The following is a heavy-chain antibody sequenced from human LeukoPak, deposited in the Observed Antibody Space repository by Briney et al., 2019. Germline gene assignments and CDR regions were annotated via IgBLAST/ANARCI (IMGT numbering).Heavy chain of an antibody. J-gene: IGHJ4*02. CDR2: ISYDGSNK. Sequence: GGSLKRYHPPPGFPFSSYCMPRVSQAPGKGLERVAVISYDGSNKYYADSVNGRFTISRDNSKDTLYLQMNSLRAEDTAVYYCAKDVGVSEDTAILDYWGQGTLVTVSS. V-gene: IGHV3-30*18. D-gene: IGHD5-18*01. CDR3: AKDVGVSEDTAILDY. CDR1: GFPFSSYC.